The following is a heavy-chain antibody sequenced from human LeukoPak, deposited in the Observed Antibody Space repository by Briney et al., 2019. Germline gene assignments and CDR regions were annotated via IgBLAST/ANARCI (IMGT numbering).Heavy chain of an antibody. V-gene: IGHV3-7*01. D-gene: IGHD2-2*02. CDR2: IKEDGSEK. J-gene: IGHJ3*02. CDR1: GFTFSSYW. CDR3: AGYCSSTSCYMSQAFDI. Sequence: GGSLRLSCAASGFTFSSYWMSWLRQAPGKGLEWVANIKEDGSEKYYVDSVKGRFTISRDNAKKSLYLQMNSLRAEDTAVYYCAGYCSSTSCYMSQAFDIWGQGTMVTVSS.